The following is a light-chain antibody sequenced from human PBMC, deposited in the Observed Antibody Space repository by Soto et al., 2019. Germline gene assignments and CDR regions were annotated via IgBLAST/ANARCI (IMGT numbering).Light chain of an antibody. CDR1: QSVTSNY. V-gene: IGKV3-20*01. Sequence: EIVLTQSPNTLNLTPGARATLYCRASQSVTSNYLAWYQHKPGQAPRLLIYDASSRATGIPDRFSGSGSATDFTLTISRLEPEDFAVYYCQQYGTSPPLTFGGGTKVDNK. CDR2: DAS. J-gene: IGKJ4*01. CDR3: QQYGTSPPLT.